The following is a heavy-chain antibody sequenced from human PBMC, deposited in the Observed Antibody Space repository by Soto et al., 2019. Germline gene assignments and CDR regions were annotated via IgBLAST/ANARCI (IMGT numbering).Heavy chain of an antibody. CDR1: GGTFSRNA. CDR3: ARSRAAAPTRVGMDV. J-gene: IGHJ6*02. CDR2: ILPLFQAP. V-gene: IGHV1-69*13. Sequence: ASVKVSCKASGGTFSRNAISWVRQDPGQGIEWMGGILPLFQAPNYADNCPCRVTITADESTSIVFMEISSLRLEDTAVDYCARSRAAAPTRVGMDVWGQRTTVTVSS. D-gene: IGHD6-13*01.